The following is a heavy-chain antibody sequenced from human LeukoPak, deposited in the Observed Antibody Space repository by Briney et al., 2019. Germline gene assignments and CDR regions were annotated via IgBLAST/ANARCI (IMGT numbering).Heavy chain of an antibody. CDR2: IYYSGST. V-gene: IGHV4-59*08. Sequence: SETLSLTCTVSGGSISSYYWSWIRQPPGKGLEWIGYIYYSGSTNYTPSLKSRVTMSVDTSKNQFSLKLNSVTAADTAVYYCATYSSSWYGFDYWGQGTLVTVSS. CDR1: GGSISSYY. CDR3: ATYSSSWYGFDY. J-gene: IGHJ4*02. D-gene: IGHD6-13*01.